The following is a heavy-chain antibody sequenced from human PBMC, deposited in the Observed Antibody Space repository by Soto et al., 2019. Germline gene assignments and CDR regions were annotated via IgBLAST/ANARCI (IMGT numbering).Heavy chain of an antibody. CDR1: GFTFSSYS. CDR3: ARRGASGRYSNYEEESYYYYYGMDV. D-gene: IGHD4-4*01. V-gene: IGHV3-21*01. CDR2: ISSSSSYI. J-gene: IGHJ6*02. Sequence: GGSLRLSCAASGFTFSSYSMNWVRQAPGKGLEWVSSISSSSSYIYYADSVKGRFTISRDNAKNSLYLQMNSLRAEDTAVYYCARRGASGRYSNYEEESYYYYYGMDVWGQGTTVTVSS.